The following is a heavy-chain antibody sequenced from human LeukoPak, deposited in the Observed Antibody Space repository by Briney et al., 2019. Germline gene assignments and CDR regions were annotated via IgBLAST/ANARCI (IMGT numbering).Heavy chain of an antibody. CDR1: GYSFTGYY. J-gene: IGHJ6*03. CDR3: ARDYGDSYYYMDV. V-gene: IGHV1-2*02. Sequence: ASVKVSCKASGYSFTGYYMHWVRQAPGQGLEWMGWINPNSGGTNYAQKFQGRVAMTRDTSISTAYMELSRLRFDDTAVYYCARDYGDSYYYMDVWGKGTTVTVSS. CDR2: INPNSGGT. D-gene: IGHD4-17*01.